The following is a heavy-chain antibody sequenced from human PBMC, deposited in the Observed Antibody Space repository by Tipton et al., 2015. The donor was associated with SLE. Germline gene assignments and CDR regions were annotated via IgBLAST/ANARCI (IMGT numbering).Heavy chain of an antibody. D-gene: IGHD1-26*01. CDR2: INHSGST. V-gene: IGHV4-34*01. J-gene: IGHJ3*02. CDR3: AKSAYSGSSFDAFDI. CDR1: GGSFSGYY. Sequence: TLSLTCAVYGGSFSGYYWSWIRQPPGKGLEWIGEINHSGSTNYNPSLKSRVTISVDTSKNQFSLKLSSVTAADTAVYYCAKSAYSGSSFDAFDIWGQGTMVTVSS.